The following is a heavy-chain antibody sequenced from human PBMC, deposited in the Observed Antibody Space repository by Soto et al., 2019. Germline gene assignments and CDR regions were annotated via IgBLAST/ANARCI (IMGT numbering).Heavy chain of an antibody. CDR2: IIPIFGTA. Sequence: ASVKVSCKASGGTFSSYAISWVRQAPGQGLEWMGGIIPIFGTANYAQKFQGRVTITADESTSTAYMELSSLRSEDTAVYYCARETYYYDSSGYSFDYWGQGTLVTVSS. V-gene: IGHV1-69*13. CDR3: ARETYYYDSSGYSFDY. J-gene: IGHJ4*02. CDR1: GGTFSSYA. D-gene: IGHD3-22*01.